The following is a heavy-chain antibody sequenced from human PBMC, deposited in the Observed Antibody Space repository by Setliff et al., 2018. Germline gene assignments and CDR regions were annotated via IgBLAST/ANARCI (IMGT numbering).Heavy chain of an antibody. V-gene: IGHV4-34*01. D-gene: IGHD6-13*01. Sequence: LSLTCAVYGGSFSGYYWSWVRQPPGKGLEWIGEINHSGSTNYNPSLKSRVTISVDTPKNQFSLKLSSVTAADTAVYYCARGGSIAAAGYNYFDYWGQGTLVTVSS. CDR2: INHSGST. CDR1: GGSFSGYY. J-gene: IGHJ4*02. CDR3: ARGGSIAAAGYNYFDY.